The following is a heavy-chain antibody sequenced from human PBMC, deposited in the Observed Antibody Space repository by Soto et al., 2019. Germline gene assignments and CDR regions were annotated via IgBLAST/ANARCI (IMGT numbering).Heavy chain of an antibody. V-gene: IGHV3-23*01. Sequence: EVQLLESGGGLVQPGGSLRLSCAASGFTFSSSAMNWVRQAPGKGLEWVSGISFTGGSTYYADSVKGRFTISRDISKNTLYLPMNSLRGEDTAIYYCSKRSAAVAGKSLDYWGQGTLVAVSS. J-gene: IGHJ4*02. D-gene: IGHD6-19*01. CDR1: GFTFSSSA. CDR2: ISFTGGST. CDR3: SKRSAAVAGKSLDY.